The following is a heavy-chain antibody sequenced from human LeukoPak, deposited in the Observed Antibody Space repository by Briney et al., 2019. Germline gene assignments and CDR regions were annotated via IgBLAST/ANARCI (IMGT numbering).Heavy chain of an antibody. J-gene: IGHJ4*02. D-gene: IGHD2-2*01. Sequence: ASVKVSCKASGYTFTSYYMHWVRQAPGQGLEWMGIINPSGGSTSYAQKFQGRVTMTRDTSTSTVYMELSSLRSEDTAVYYCARGYCSSTSCPTPLDYWGQGTLVTVSS. CDR3: ARGYCSSTSCPTPLDY. CDR2: INPSGGST. CDR1: GYTFTSYY. V-gene: IGHV1-46*01.